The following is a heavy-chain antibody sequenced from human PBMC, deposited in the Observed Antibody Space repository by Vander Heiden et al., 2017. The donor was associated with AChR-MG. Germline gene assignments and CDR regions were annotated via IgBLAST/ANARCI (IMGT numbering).Heavy chain of an antibody. CDR3: AKDAGAAMVPYYYYYMDV. Sequence: EVQLLASGGGLVQPGGSLRLSCAASGFTFSSYAMSWVRQAPGKGLGWVSAISGSGGSTYYADSVKGRFTISRDKSKNTLYLQMNSLRAEDTAVYYCAKDAGAAMVPYYYYYMDVWGKGTTVTVSS. CDR1: GFTFSSYA. D-gene: IGHD5-18*01. CDR2: ISGSGGST. J-gene: IGHJ6*03. V-gene: IGHV3-23*01.